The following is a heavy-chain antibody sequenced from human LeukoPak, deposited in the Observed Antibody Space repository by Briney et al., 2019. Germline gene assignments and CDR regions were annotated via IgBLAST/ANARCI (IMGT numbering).Heavy chain of an antibody. CDR3: ARATLRYFDWPQGGWFDP. CDR1: GYVFTAYY. V-gene: IGHV1-46*01. CDR2: INPSGGST. Sequence: ASVKVSCKTSGYVFTAYYIHWVRQAPGQGLEWMGIINPSGGSTSYAQKFQGRVTMTRDMSTSTVYMELSSLRSEDTAVYYCARATLRYFDWPQGGWFDPWGQGTLVTVSS. D-gene: IGHD3-9*01. J-gene: IGHJ5*02.